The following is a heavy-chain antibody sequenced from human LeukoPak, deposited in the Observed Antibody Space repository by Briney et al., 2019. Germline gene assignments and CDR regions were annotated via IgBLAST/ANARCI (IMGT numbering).Heavy chain of an antibody. V-gene: IGHV1-2*02. CDR2: INPNSGGT. CDR1: GYTFTGYF. Sequence: ASVKVSCKASGYTFTGYFIHWVRQAPGQGLEWMGWINPNSGGTYYAQKFQGRGTMTRDTSISTAYMELSRLTSDDTAVYYCASTLAAGTSYFNYWSQGTLVTVSS. CDR3: ASTLAAGTSYFNY. J-gene: IGHJ4*02. D-gene: IGHD6-13*01.